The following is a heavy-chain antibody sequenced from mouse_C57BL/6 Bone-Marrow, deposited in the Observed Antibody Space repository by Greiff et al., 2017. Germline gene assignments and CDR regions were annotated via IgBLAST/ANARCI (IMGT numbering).Heavy chain of an antibody. D-gene: IGHD1-1*01. Sequence: EVQLQQSGPELVKPGASVKISCKASGYTFTDYYMNWVKQSHGKSLEWIGDINPNNGGTSYNQKFKGKATLTVDKSSSTAYMELRSLTSEDSAVYYCARWTFITTVVDYAMDYWGQGTSVTVSS. CDR1: GYTFTDYY. CDR3: ARWTFITTVVDYAMDY. CDR2: INPNNGGT. V-gene: IGHV1-26*01. J-gene: IGHJ4*01.